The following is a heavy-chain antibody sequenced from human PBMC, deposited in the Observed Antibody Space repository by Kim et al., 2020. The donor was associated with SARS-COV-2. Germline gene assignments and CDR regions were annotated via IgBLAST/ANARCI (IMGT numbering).Heavy chain of an antibody. J-gene: IGHJ4*02. D-gene: IGHD3-22*01. CDR3: ARYYDSSGYYWYFDY. CDR2: IYYSGST. V-gene: IGHV4-59*01. CDR1: GGSISSYY. Sequence: SETLSLTCTVSGGSISSYYWSWIRQPPGKGLEWIGYIYYSGSTNYNPSLKSRVTISVDTSKNQFSLKLSSVTAADTAVYYCARYYDSSGYYWYFDYWGQGTLVTVSS.